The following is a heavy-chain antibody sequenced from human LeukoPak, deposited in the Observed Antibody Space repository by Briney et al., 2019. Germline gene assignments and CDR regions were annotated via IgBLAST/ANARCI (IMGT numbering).Heavy chain of an antibody. CDR3: ARVEGYCSGGSCYEYYFDY. D-gene: IGHD2-15*01. CDR1: EITLSSYG. J-gene: IGHJ4*02. V-gene: IGHV3-23*01. CDR2: ISFSAGTT. Sequence: GGSLRLSCAAPEITLSSYGVSWVRQAPGKGLEWLSAISFSAGTTYYADSVRGRFIISRDNSKNTLYLQMNSLRAEDTAVYYCARVEGYCSGGSCYEYYFDYWGQGTLVTVSS.